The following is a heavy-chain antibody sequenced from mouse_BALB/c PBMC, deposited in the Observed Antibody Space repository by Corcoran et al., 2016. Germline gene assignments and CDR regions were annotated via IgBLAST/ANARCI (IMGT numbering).Heavy chain of an antibody. V-gene: IGHV1S33*01. J-gene: IGHJ2*01. CDR3: ARSSDYGNLDY. D-gene: IGHD2-1*01. CDR1: GYTFTSYD. CDR2: IYPGDGST. Sequence: GTELVKPGALVKISCKASGYTFTSYDINWVKQRPGQGLEWIGWIYPGDGSTKYNEKFKGKATLTADKSSSTAYMQLSSLTSEKSAVYFCARSSDYGNLDYWGQGTTLTVSS.